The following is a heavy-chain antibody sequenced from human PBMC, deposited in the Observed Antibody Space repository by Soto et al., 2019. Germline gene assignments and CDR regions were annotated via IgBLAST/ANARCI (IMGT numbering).Heavy chain of an antibody. V-gene: IGHV4-39*01. CDR1: GGSISSSSYY. Sequence: SETLSLTCTVSGGSISSSSYYWGWIRQPPGKGLEWIGSIYYSGSTYYNPSLKSRVTISVDTSKNQFSLKLSSVTAADTAVYYCARHHVVVVARAHWFDPRSQGTLVTVSS. J-gene: IGHJ5*02. D-gene: IGHD2-2*01. CDR2: IYYSGST. CDR3: ARHHVVVVARAHWFDP.